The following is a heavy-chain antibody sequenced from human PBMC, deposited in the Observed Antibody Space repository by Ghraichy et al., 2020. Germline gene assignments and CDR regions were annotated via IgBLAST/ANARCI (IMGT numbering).Heavy chain of an antibody. J-gene: IGHJ3*02. CDR1: GGSISSSSYY. Sequence: SETLSLTCTVSGGSISSSSYYWGWIRQPPGKGLEWIGSIYYSGSTYYNPSLKSRVTISVDTSKNQISLKLSSVTAADTAVYYVARRYSSSLYAFDIWGQGTMVPVSS. D-gene: IGHD6-13*01. CDR3: ARRYSSSLYAFDI. V-gene: IGHV4-39*01. CDR2: IYYSGST.